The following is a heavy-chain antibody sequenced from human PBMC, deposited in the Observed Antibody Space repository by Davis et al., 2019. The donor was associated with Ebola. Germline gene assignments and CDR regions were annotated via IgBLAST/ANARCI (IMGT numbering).Heavy chain of an antibody. V-gene: IGHV3-74*01. CDR3: ARSSYQPDW. CDR2: INTDGSFT. D-gene: IGHD2-2*01. J-gene: IGHJ1*01. Sequence: PGGSLRLSCAASGFTLSSYNMNWVRQVPGKGLVWVSRINTDGSFTDYADSVKGRFTISRDNARNTVSLQMNSLRAEDTALYYCARSSYQPDWWGQATLVTVSS. CDR1: GFTLSSYN.